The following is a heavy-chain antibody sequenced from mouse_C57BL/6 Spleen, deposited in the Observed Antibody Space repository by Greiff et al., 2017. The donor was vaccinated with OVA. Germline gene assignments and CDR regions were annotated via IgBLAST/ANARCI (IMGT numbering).Heavy chain of an antibody. J-gene: IGHJ4*01. CDR2: INPNYGTT. CDR3: ARSFITTVVANYYAMDY. D-gene: IGHD1-1*01. Sequence: VQLKQSGPELVKPGASVKISCKASGYSFTDYNMNWVKQSNGKSLEWIGVINPNYGTTSYNQKFKGKATLTVDQSSSTAYMQLNSLTSEDSAVYYCARSFITTVVANYYAMDYWGQGTSVTVSS. V-gene: IGHV1-39*01. CDR1: GYSFTDYN.